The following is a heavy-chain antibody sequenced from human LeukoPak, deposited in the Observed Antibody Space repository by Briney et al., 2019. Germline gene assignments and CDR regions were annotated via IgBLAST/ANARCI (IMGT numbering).Heavy chain of an antibody. CDR3: ARAGQSFSGTSHLDY. CDR2: LNPSGGSA. D-gene: IGHD1-26*01. J-gene: IGHJ4*02. CDR1: GYTFTNYY. V-gene: IGHV1-46*01. Sequence: GASVKVSCKASGYTFTNYYLQWVRQAPGQGLEWMALLNPSGGSATYAQKFQGRVSMTRDTSTSTVYMEVSNLRSEDTAIYYCARAGQSFSGTSHLDYWGQGTLVTVSS.